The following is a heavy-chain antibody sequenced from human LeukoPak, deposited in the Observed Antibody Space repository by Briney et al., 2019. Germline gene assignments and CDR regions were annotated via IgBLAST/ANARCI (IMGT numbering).Heavy chain of an antibody. CDR3: ARGGSVSMVRGVIHFDY. CDR1: GGTFSSYA. V-gene: IGHV1-69*13. J-gene: IGHJ4*02. Sequence: SVKVSCKASGGTFSSYAISWVRQAPGQGLEWMGGIIPIFGTANYAQKFQGRVTITADESTSTAYMELSSLRSEDTAVYYCARGGSVSMVRGVIHFDYWGQGTPVTVSS. D-gene: IGHD3-10*01. CDR2: IIPIFGTA.